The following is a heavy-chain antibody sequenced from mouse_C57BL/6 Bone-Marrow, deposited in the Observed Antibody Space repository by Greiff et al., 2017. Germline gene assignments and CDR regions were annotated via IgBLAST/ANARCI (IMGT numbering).Heavy chain of an antibody. Sequence: EVKVVESGGGLVKPGGSLKLSCAASGFTFSSYAMSWVRQTPEKRLEWVATISDGGSYTYYPDNVKGRFTISRDNAKNNLYLQMSHLKSEDTAMYYCARRIYFFYAMDYWVQGTSVTVSS. CDR3: ARRIYFFYAMDY. D-gene: IGHD2-1*01. CDR2: ISDGGSYT. J-gene: IGHJ4*01. CDR1: GFTFSSYA. V-gene: IGHV5-4*03.